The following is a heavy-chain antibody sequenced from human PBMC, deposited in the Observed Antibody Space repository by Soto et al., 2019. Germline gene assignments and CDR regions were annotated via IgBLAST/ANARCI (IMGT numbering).Heavy chain of an antibody. CDR2: IYYSGST. J-gene: IGHJ4*02. CDR3: ARFPGGDYTPQ. CDR1: GGSISSGDYY. Sequence: SETLSLTCTVSGGSISSGDYYWSWIRQPPGKGLEWIGYIYYSGSTYYNPSLKSRVTISVDTSKNQFSLKLSSVTAADTAVYYCARFPGGDYTPQWGQGTLVTVSS. V-gene: IGHV4-30-4*01. D-gene: IGHD2-21*02.